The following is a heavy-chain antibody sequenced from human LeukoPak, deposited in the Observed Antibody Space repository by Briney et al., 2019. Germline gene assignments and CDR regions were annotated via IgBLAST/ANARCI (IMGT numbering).Heavy chain of an antibody. V-gene: IGHV4-30-4*01. CDR2: IYYSGST. J-gene: IGHJ3*02. CDR1: GGSVSSGDYY. D-gene: IGHD4-17*01. CDR3: AGVGKTTWGAARAFDI. Sequence: SETLSLTCTVSGGSVSSGDYYWSWIRQPPGKGLEWIGYIYYSGSTYYNPSLKSRVTISVDTSKNQFSLKLSSVTAADTAVYYCAGVGKTTWGAARAFDIWGQGTMVTVSS.